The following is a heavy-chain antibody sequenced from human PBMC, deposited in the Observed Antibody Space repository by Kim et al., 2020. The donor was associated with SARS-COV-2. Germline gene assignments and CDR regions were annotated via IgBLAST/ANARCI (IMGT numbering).Heavy chain of an antibody. CDR3: ARSRRHGGNSGWFDY. V-gene: IGHV1-2*02. J-gene: IGHJ4*02. Sequence: QKFEGRVTMTRDTSISTAYMELSRLRSDDTAVYYCARSRRHGGNSGWFDYWGQGTLVTVSS. D-gene: IGHD2-21*02.